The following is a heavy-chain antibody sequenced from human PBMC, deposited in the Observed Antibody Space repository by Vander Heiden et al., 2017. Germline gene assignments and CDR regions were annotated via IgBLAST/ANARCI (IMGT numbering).Heavy chain of an antibody. D-gene: IGHD6-13*01. Sequence: EVQLVESGGGLVQPGGSLRLSCAASGFTFSSSWMSWFRQAPGKGLEWVANIKQDGSEKYYVDSVKGRFTISRDNAKNSLYLQMNSLRAEETAVYYCARTYSSSWAPYYYYGMDVWGQGTTVTVSS. J-gene: IGHJ6*02. CDR1: GFTFSSSW. V-gene: IGHV3-7*01. CDR2: IKQDGSEK. CDR3: ARTYSSSWAPYYYYGMDV.